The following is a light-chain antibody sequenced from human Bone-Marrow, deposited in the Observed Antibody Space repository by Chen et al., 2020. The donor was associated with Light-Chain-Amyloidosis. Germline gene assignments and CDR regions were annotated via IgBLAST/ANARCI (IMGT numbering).Light chain of an antibody. V-gene: IGLV2-23*02. CDR1: SSNVGSYNL. CDR2: EVT. J-gene: IGLJ3*02. Sequence: QSALTQPASVSGSPGQSITISCTGTSSNVGSYNLVSWYQQHPGKVPKLMIYEVTKRPSGVSDRFSGSKSGNTASLTISGLQAEDEADYYCQSYDSSNHWVFGGGTKLTVL. CDR3: QSYDSSNHWV.